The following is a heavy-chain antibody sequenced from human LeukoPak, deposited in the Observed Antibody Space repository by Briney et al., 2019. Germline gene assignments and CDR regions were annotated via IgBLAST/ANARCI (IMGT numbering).Heavy chain of an antibody. Sequence: GESLKISCKASGYSFTSYWIGWVRQMPGKGLEWMGIIYPGDSDTRYSPSFQGQVTISADKPISTAYLRWSSLKASDIAMYYCARVSDHYFDYWGQGTLATVSS. CDR1: GYSFTSYW. J-gene: IGHJ4*02. CDR3: ARVSDHYFDY. CDR2: IYPGDSDT. V-gene: IGHV5-51*04. D-gene: IGHD1-14*01.